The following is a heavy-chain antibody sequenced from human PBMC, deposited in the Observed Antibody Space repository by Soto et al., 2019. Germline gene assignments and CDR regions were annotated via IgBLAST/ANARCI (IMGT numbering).Heavy chain of an antibody. CDR2: IYYSGST. CDR3: ARRSPAAGISYYFDY. Sequence: QLQLQESGPGLVKPSETLSLTCTVSGGSISSSNYYWGWIRQPPGKGLAWIGSIYYSGSTYYNPSLKSRVTISVDTSKNQFSLKLSSVTAADTAVYYCARRSPAAGISYYFDYWGQGTLVTVSS. V-gene: IGHV4-39*01. J-gene: IGHJ4*02. CDR1: GGSISSSNYY. D-gene: IGHD6-13*01.